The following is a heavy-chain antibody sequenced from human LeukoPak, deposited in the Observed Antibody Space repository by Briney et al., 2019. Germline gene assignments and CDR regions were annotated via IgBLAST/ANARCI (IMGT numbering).Heavy chain of an antibody. CDR2: ISGSSSYT. Sequence: GGSLRLSCAASGFTFSDYYMTWIRQAPGKGLEWVSYISGSSSYTYYADSVKGRFTISRDNAENSLYLQMDSLRAEDTALYYCARGGLYWHIWGQGTMVTVSS. CDR3: ARGGLYWHI. CDR1: GFTFSDYY. V-gene: IGHV3-11*06. D-gene: IGHD3-16*01. J-gene: IGHJ3*02.